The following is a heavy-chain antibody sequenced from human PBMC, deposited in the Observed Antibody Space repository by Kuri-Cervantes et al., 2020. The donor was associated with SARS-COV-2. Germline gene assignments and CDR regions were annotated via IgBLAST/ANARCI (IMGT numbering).Heavy chain of an antibody. Sequence: SETLSLTCSVSRGSINSHGSITSNFWTWIRQPPGRGLEWIGDVHSSGSTNYNPSLESRVTISVDTSKNQFSLKLSSVTAADTAVYYCARGGYSSGWYAVDWGQGTLVTVSS. CDR1: RGSINSHGSITSNF. CDR3: ARGGYSSGWYAVD. D-gene: IGHD6-19*01. J-gene: IGHJ4*02. V-gene: IGHV4-61*08. CDR2: VHSSGST.